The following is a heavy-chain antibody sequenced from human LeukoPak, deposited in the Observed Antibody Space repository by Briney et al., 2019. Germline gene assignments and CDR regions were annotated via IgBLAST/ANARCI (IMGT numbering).Heavy chain of an antibody. CDR3: ARDVSGQWLVLGWFDP. D-gene: IGHD6-19*01. CDR2: IYYSGST. CDR1: GGSISSSSYY. V-gene: IGHV4-39*07. J-gene: IGHJ5*02. Sequence: PSETLSLTCTVSGGSISSSSYYWGWIRQPPGKGLEWIGSIYYSGSTYYNPSLKSRVTISVDTSKNQFSLKLSSVTAADTAVYYCARDVSGQWLVLGWFDPWGQGTLVTVSS.